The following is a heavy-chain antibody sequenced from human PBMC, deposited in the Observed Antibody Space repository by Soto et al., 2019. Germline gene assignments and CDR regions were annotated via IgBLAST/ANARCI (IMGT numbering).Heavy chain of an antibody. Sequence: EVQLVESGGGLVQPGGSLRLSCAASGFTFSSYNMNWVRQAPGKGLEWVSYIRSSSSTVYYADSVKGRFTISRDNAKNSLYLQMMSLRAEDTAVYYCAREAPYYFDYWGQGTLVTVSS. CDR3: AREAPYYFDY. V-gene: IGHV3-48*01. J-gene: IGHJ4*02. CDR1: GFTFSSYN. CDR2: IRSSSSTV.